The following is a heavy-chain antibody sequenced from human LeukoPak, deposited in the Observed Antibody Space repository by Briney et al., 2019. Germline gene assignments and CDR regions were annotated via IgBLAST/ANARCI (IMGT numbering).Heavy chain of an antibody. CDR3: ARPHDEEVAVAGSVDY. CDR2: IIPILGTT. Sequence: SVKVSCKASGGTFSTYAISWVRQAPGQGLEWMGGIIPILGTTNYVQKYQGRVTITAYEFTSTAYMELSSLSFEDTAVYYCARPHDEEVAVAGSVDYWGQGTLVTVSS. V-gene: IGHV1-69*13. J-gene: IGHJ4*02. D-gene: IGHD6-19*01. CDR1: GGTFSTYA.